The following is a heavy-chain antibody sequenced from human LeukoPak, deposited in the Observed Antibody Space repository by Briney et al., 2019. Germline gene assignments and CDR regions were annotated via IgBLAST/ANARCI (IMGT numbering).Heavy chain of an antibody. J-gene: IGHJ4*02. CDR1: GFTFSSYW. CDR3: ARDGSSGWYGDFDY. CDR2: IKQDGSEK. Sequence: GGSLRLSCAASGFTFSSYWMSWVRQAPGKGLEWVANIKQDGSEKYYVDSVKGRFTISRDNAKNSLYLQMNSLRAEDTAVNYCARDGSSGWYGDFDYWGQGTLVTVSS. V-gene: IGHV3-7*01. D-gene: IGHD6-19*01.